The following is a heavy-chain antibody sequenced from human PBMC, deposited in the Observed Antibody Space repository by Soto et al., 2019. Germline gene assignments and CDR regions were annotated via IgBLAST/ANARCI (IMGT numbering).Heavy chain of an antibody. J-gene: IGHJ4*02. CDR3: ARLQFGEGFDY. V-gene: IGHV4-30-2*01. Sequence: SETLSLTCAVSGGSISGGGFSWSWIRQPPGKGLEWTGYILHTGGTQYNPSLKSRVSMSVDKSKNQFSLHLTSVTAADTAVYYCARLQFGEGFDYWGQGALVTVSS. CDR1: GGSISGGGFS. CDR2: ILHTGGT. D-gene: IGHD3-10*01.